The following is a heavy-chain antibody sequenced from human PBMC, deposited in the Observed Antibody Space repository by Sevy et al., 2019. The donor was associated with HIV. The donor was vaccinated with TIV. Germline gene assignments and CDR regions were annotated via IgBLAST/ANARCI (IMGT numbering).Heavy chain of an antibody. Sequence: GGSLRLSCGASGFTFSNYAMTWVRQAPGRGLEWVAAIIGSSGNTKYADAVKGRFTISRDNSKNTLYLQMDSLRAEDTALYYCAKCWGDRNGFYNGLDAWGQGTTVTVSS. J-gene: IGHJ6*02. D-gene: IGHD5-18*01. V-gene: IGHV3-23*01. CDR2: IIGSSGNT. CDR1: GFTFSNYA. CDR3: AKCWGDRNGFYNGLDA.